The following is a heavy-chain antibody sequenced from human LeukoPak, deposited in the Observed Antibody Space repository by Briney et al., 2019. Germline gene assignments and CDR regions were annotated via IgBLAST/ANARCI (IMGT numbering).Heavy chain of an antibody. D-gene: IGHD5-24*01. CDR3: ARLAEMATISGFDY. CDR1: AGSISSNSYY. J-gene: IGHJ4*02. V-gene: IGHV4-39*07. CDR2: IYYSGST. Sequence: SETLSLTCIVSAGSISSNSYYCGWILHPPGKGLEWIGRIYYSGSTYYNPSLKSRVTISVDTSKNQFSLKLSSVTAADTAVYYCARLAEMATISGFDYWGQGTLVTVSS.